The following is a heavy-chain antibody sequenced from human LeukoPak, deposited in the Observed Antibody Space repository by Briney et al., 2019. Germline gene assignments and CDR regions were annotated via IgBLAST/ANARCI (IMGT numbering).Heavy chain of an antibody. CDR3: ARAPSGATNDAFDI. Sequence: SETLSLTCAVCGGSFSGYYWRWLRQPPAKGREWMGEINHSGSTNYNPSLKGRVTISVDTSKNQFSLKLSSVTAADTAVYYCARAPSGATNDAFDIWGQGTMVTVSS. CDR2: INHSGST. J-gene: IGHJ3*02. V-gene: IGHV4-34*01. CDR1: GGSFSGYY. D-gene: IGHD1-26*01.